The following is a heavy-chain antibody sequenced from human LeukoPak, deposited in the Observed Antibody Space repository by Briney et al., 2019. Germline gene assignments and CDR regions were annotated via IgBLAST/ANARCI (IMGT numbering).Heavy chain of an antibody. Sequence: GGSLRLSCAASGFAFRSYWMTWVRQAPRKGLEWVANIRHDGRDIKYEDSVKGRFTISRDNARNSLSLQMSSLRVEDTAVYYCARDPRAQQLAEYFQHWGQGTLVTVSS. CDR3: ARDPRAQQLAEYFQH. CDR1: GFAFRSYW. J-gene: IGHJ1*01. CDR2: IRHDGRDI. D-gene: IGHD6-13*01. V-gene: IGHV3-7*01.